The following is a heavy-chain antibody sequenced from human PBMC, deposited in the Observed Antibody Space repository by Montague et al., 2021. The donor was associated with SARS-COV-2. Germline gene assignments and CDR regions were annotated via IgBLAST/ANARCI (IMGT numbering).Heavy chain of an antibody. J-gene: IGHJ6*03. Sequence: SETLSLTCAVHGGSFSTYYWNWIRQPPGKGLEWIGEIHHGGSTNYNPSLKSRVTISADTSKNQFSLKLTSVAAADTAVYYCARLRDGVVPSPILGVGPYYSYYYMDVWGRGTTVTVSS. CDR1: GGSFSTYY. CDR2: IHHGGST. V-gene: IGHV4-34*01. CDR3: ARLRDGVVPSPILGVGPYYSYYYMDV. D-gene: IGHD3-10*01.